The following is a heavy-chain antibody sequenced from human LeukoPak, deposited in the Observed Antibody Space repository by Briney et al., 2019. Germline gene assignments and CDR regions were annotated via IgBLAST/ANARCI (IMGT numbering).Heavy chain of an antibody. CDR3: ARGGSYAEYLQH. CDR1: GYIFTGYY. CDR2: INPNSGGT. Sequence: GASVKVSCMASGYIFTGYYIHWVRQAPGQGLEWMGWINPNSGGTNYEQKFQGRVTMTRDTSISTGYMELRSLRSDDTAVYYCARGGSYAEYLQHWGQGTLVTVSS. J-gene: IGHJ1*01. D-gene: IGHD1-26*01. V-gene: IGHV1-2*02.